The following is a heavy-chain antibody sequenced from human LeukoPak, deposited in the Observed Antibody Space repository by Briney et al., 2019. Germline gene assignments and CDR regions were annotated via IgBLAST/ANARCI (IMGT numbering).Heavy chain of an antibody. J-gene: IGHJ3*02. CDR1: GGSFSGYY. CDR2: INHSGST. CDR3: ARWAARITIFGVVISRNDAFDI. V-gene: IGHV4-34*01. D-gene: IGHD3-3*01. Sequence: SETLSLTCAVYGGSFSGYYWSWIRQPPGKGLEWIGEINHSGSTNYNPSLKSRVTISVDTSKNQFSLKLSSATAADTAVYYCARWAARITIFGVVISRNDAFDIWGQGTMVTVSS.